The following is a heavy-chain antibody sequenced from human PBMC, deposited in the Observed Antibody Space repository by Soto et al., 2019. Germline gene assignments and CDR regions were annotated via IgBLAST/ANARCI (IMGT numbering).Heavy chain of an antibody. Sequence: EVQPVESGGGLVKPGGSLRLCCAASGFTFNTYDMNWVRQAPGKGLEWVSSITTSSAYIYYADSLKGRITISRDNAKNSLFLQMTSLRDEDTAVYYCVRSGSARLLRHSWFDTWGQGTLVTVSS. D-gene: IGHD2-21*01. V-gene: IGHV3-21*01. CDR2: ITTSSAYI. J-gene: IGHJ5*02. CDR1: GFTFNTYD. CDR3: VRSGSARLLRHSWFDT.